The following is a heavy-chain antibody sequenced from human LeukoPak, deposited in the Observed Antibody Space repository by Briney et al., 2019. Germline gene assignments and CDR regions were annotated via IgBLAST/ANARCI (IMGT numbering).Heavy chain of an antibody. CDR1: RFIFRNDW. Sequence: GGSLRLSCETPRFIFRNDWMTWVRQAQGKGLEWVANINRDGSRQNYVDSVKGRFTISRDNTKNSVFLQMNSLRVEDTARYFCARDTSPSSSGTYFDALDMWGQGTMVTVSS. J-gene: IGHJ3*02. D-gene: IGHD5-12*01. V-gene: IGHV3-7*01. CDR3: ARDTSPSSSGTYFDALDM. CDR2: INRDGSRQ.